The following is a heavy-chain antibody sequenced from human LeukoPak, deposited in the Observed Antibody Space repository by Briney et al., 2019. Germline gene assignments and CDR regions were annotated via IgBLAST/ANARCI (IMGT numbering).Heavy chain of an antibody. Sequence: SETLSLTCAVYGGSFSGYYWSWLRQPPGKGLEWIGEINHSGSTNYNPSLKSRVTISVDTSKNQFSLKLSSVTAADTAVYYCARATSFTMVRGVIRHYYYGMDVWGQGTTVTVS. V-gene: IGHV4-34*01. J-gene: IGHJ6*02. D-gene: IGHD3-10*01. CDR1: GGSFSGYY. CDR3: ARATSFTMVRGVIRHYYYGMDV. CDR2: INHSGST.